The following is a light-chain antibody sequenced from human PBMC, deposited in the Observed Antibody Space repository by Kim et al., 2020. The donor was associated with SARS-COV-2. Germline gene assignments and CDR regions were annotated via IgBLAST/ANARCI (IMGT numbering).Light chain of an antibody. Sequence: PGQSFHFSCNATTSDVGDYHYVSWFQQHPGKAPKLIIYDFTKRPSGLSNRFSGSKSGNTASLTISGLQAEDEADYYCSSYTSTSAVFGTGTKVTVL. CDR2: DFT. CDR3: SSYTSTSAV. CDR1: TSDVGDYHY. V-gene: IGLV2-14*03. J-gene: IGLJ1*01.